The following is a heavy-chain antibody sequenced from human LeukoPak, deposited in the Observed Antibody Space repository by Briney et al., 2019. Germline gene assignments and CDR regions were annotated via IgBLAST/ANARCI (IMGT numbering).Heavy chain of an antibody. CDR2: INPNSGGT. V-gene: IGHV1-2*06. CDR1: GYTFTSNY. D-gene: IGHD2-2*01. CDR3: ARFRYCSSTSCSDR. Sequence: ASVKVSCKASGYTFTSNYIHWVRQAPGQGLEWMGRINPNSGGTNYAQKFQGRVTMTRDTSIGTAYMELSRLRSDDTAVYYCARFRYCSSTSCSDRWGQGTLVTVSS. J-gene: IGHJ4*02.